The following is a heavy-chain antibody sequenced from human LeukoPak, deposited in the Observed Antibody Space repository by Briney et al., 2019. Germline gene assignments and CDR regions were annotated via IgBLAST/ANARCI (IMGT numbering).Heavy chain of an antibody. CDR1: GFTPGSA. J-gene: IGHJ4*02. CDR2: IVVGSGHT. CDR3: VADHPNYDY. D-gene: IGHD5-24*01. Sequence: GASVKVSCKASGFTPGSAVQWVRQARGQRLEWIGWIVVGSGHTNYAQQFQERVTITRDMSTNTDYMELSSLRSEDTAVYYFVADHPNYDYWGQGTLITVSS. V-gene: IGHV1-58*01.